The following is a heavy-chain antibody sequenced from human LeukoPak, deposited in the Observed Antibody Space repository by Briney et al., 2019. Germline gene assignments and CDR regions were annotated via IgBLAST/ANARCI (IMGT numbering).Heavy chain of an antibody. CDR1: GGPFIYSSYY. J-gene: IGHJ5*02. CDR3: ARHRITMIRGREGWFDP. Sequence: SETLSLTCTVSGGPFIYSSYYWGWIRQSPGKGLEWIGSIFYSGTSFYNPSLKSRVTISVDTSKNQFSLNLNSVTAADTAVYYCARHRITMIRGREGWFDPWGQGTLVTVSS. D-gene: IGHD3-10*01. V-gene: IGHV4-39*01. CDR2: IFYSGTS.